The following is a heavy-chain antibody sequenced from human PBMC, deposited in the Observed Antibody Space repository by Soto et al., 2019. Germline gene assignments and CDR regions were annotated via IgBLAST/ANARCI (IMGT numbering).Heavy chain of an antibody. J-gene: IGHJ6*02. CDR3: ARNNFPDYYYGMDV. CDR2: ITSSSSVR. CDR1: GFTFSNYN. V-gene: IGHV3-48*02. Sequence: GGSLRLSCAASGFTFSNYNMNWVRQAPGKGLEWVSYITSSSSVRSYADSVKGRFTISRDDAKNSVYLQVNSLRDEDTAVYYCARNNFPDYYYGMDVWGQGTTVTVSS. D-gene: IGHD1-20*01.